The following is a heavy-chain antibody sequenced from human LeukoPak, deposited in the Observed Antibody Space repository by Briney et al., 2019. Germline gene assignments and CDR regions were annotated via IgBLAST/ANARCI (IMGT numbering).Heavy chain of an antibody. D-gene: IGHD2-15*01. V-gene: IGHV3-30*02. CDR2: IRYDGSNK. CDR1: GFTFSSYG. CDR3: AKDGRYCSGGSCYSWSSDWFDP. J-gene: IGHJ5*02. Sequence: PGGSLRLSCAASGFTFSSYGMHWVRQAPGKGLEWVAFIRYDGSNKYYADSVKGRFTISRDNSKNTLYLQMNSLGAEDTAVYYCAKDGRYCSGGSCYSWSSDWFDPWGQGTLVTVSS.